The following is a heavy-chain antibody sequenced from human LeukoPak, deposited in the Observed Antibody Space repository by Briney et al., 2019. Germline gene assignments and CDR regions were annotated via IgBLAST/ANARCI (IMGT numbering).Heavy chain of an antibody. CDR3: ETYSAFDI. CDR2: IKEDGGEI. CDR1: GFTFSIYW. Sequence: PGGPLRLSCAASGFTFSIYWMSWVRQAPGKGLEWVASIKEDGGEIHYVDSVKGRFTISRDNAKNSLYLQMNSLRAEDTAVYYCETYSAFDIWGHGTMVTVSS. J-gene: IGHJ3*02. V-gene: IGHV3-7*02. D-gene: IGHD2-21*01.